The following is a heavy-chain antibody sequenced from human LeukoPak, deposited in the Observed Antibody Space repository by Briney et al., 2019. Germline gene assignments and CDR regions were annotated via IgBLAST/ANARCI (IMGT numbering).Heavy chain of an antibody. CDR3: AKDQESWGSPSSFDY. CDR2: ISGSGGST. J-gene: IGHJ4*02. V-gene: IGHV3-23*01. CDR1: GFTFSHYA. Sequence: GGSLRLSCAASGFTFSHYAMSWVRQAAGKGLEWVSAISGSGGSTYYADSVKGRFTISRDNSKNTLYLQMNSLRAEDTAAYYCAKDQESWGSPSSFDYWGQGTLVTVSS. D-gene: IGHD7-27*01.